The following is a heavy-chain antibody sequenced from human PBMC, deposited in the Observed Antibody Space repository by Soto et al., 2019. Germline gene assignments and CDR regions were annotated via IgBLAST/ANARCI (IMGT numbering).Heavy chain of an antibody. D-gene: IGHD2-2*02. CDR3: GRGRAICISTRCYSFFGGGTTYYFAY. Sequence: SETLSLTCAVYGGSFSGYYWTWIRQPPGTGLEWIGEINHSGSTNYNPSLKSRVTISVDTSKNQFSLKLTSVTAADTAVYYCGRGRAICISTRCYSFFGGGTTYYFAYWGQGTLVTVSS. J-gene: IGHJ4*02. CDR2: INHSGST. V-gene: IGHV4-34*01. CDR1: GGSFSGYY.